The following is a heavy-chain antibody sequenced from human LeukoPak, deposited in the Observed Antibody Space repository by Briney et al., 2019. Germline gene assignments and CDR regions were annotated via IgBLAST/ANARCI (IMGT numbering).Heavy chain of an antibody. Sequence: GGSLRLSCAASGFTFSSYWMSWVRPAPGKGLEWVANIKQDGSEKYYVDSVKGRFTISRDNAKNSLYLQMNSPRAEDTAVYYCARDQRYCSSSSCPWEPFDYWGQGTLVTVSS. D-gene: IGHD2-2*01. V-gene: IGHV3-7*05. CDR3: ARDQRYCSSSSCPWEPFDY. CDR1: GFTFSSYW. J-gene: IGHJ4*02. CDR2: IKQDGSEK.